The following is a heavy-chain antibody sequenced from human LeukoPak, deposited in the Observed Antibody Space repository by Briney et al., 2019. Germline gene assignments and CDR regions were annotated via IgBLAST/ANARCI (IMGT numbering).Heavy chain of an antibody. CDR2: IYHSGST. D-gene: IGHD6-19*01. CDR1: GYSISSGYY. CDR3: ARRLLAVADPFDY. J-gene: IGHJ4*02. Sequence: SETLSLTCAVSGYSISSGYYWGWIRQPPGKGLEWIGSIYHSGSTYYNPSLKGRVTISVDTSKNQFSLKLSSVTAADTAVYYCARRLLAVADPFDYWGQGTLVTVSS. V-gene: IGHV4-38-2*01.